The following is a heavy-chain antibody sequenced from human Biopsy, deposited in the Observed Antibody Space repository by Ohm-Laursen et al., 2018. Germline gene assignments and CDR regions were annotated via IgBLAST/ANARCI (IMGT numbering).Heavy chain of an antibody. CDR3: ARDGIVGARFNAFDI. CDR2: ISSSGSTI. Sequence: SLRLSCSASGFTFSSYEMSWVRQAPGKGLEWVSYISSSGSTIYYADSVKGRFTISRDKAKNSLYLQMNSLRAEDTAVYYCARDGIVGARFNAFDIWGQGTMVTVSS. J-gene: IGHJ3*02. D-gene: IGHD1-26*01. V-gene: IGHV3-48*03. CDR1: GFTFSSYE.